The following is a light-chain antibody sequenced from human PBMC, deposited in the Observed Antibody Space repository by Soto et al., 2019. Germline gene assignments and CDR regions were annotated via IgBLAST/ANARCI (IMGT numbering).Light chain of an antibody. J-gene: IGKJ1*01. CDR2: GAS. CDR1: QGLNRN. V-gene: IGKV3-15*01. Sequence: EIFMTQYPATRSVSPGETDTLSCTTSQGLNRNLAWYQQKLGQAPRVLIYGASTRAAGIPARFSGSGSGTEFILTISSLQSEDFAVYYCHEYNTWPWTFGQGTKVDIK. CDR3: HEYNTWPWT.